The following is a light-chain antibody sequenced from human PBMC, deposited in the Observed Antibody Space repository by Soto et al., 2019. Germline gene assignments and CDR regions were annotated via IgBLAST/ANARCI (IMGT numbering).Light chain of an antibody. CDR1: QSVSSN. J-gene: IGKJ1*01. CDR2: GAS. CDR3: QQYSSWPPGP. Sequence: EIVMTQSPATLSVSPGERATLSCRASQSVSSNLAWYQQKPGQAPRLLIYGASTRATGIPARFSGSGSGAELTLTISSLQSEDFAVYYCQQYSSWPPGPFGQGTKVDIK. V-gene: IGKV3-15*01.